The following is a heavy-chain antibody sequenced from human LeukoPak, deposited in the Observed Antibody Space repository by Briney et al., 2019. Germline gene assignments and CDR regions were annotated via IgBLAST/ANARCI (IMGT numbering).Heavy chain of an antibody. CDR1: GGSISSGSYY. CDR2: IYTSGST. J-gene: IGHJ6*03. D-gene: IGHD6-13*01. CDR3: ARDRIAAALDYYMDV. Sequence: SETLSLXCTVSGGSISSGSYYWSWIRQPAGKGLEWIGRIYTSGSTNYNPPLKSRVTISVDTSKNQFSLKLSSVTAADTAVYYCARDRIAAALDYYMDVWGKGTTVTVSS. V-gene: IGHV4-61*02.